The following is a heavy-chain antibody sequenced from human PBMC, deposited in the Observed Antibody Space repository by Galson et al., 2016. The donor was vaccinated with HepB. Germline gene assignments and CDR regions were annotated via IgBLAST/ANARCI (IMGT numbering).Heavy chain of an antibody. V-gene: IGHV3-53*05. D-gene: IGHD3-10*01. Sequence: SLRLSCAASGFTVSSNYMTWVRQAPGEGLEWVSVIYGGGGTNYADSVKGRFTISRDNSKNTLYLQMSSLRVEDAAMYYCAKDRNYYGSGSYWGPYYYGMDVWGQGTTVTVSS. CDR1: GFTVSSNY. CDR2: IYGGGGT. CDR3: AKDRNYYGSGSYWGPYYYGMDV. J-gene: IGHJ6*02.